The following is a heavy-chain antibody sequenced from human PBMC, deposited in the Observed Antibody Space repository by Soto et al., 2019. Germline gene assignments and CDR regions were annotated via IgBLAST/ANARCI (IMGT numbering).Heavy chain of an antibody. CDR1: GYTFTGYY. CDR2: INPNSGDT. CDR3: ARREQWLENFAS. V-gene: IGHV1-2*02. D-gene: IGHD6-19*01. Sequence: QVQLVQSGAEVKKPGASVKVSCKTSGYTFTGYYIHWIRQAPGQGLERMGWINPNSGDTNYSQDFQGRVTMTSDTSFTTAYVELTRLRSDDTAVYYCARREQWLENFASWGQGTLVTVSS. J-gene: IGHJ4*02.